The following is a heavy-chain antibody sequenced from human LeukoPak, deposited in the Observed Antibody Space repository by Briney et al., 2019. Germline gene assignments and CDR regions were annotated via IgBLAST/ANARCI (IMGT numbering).Heavy chain of an antibody. CDR2: IYYSGST. D-gene: IGHD1-7*01. V-gene: IGHV4-30-4*08. J-gene: IGHJ4*02. Sequence: SETLSLTCTVSGGSISSYYWSWIRQPPGKGLEWIGYIYYSGSTYYNPSLKSRVTISVDTSKNQFSLKLSSVTAADTAVYYCARSRNNWNYAGGSYFDYWGQGTLVTVSS. CDR1: GGSISSYY. CDR3: ARSRNNWNYAGGSYFDY.